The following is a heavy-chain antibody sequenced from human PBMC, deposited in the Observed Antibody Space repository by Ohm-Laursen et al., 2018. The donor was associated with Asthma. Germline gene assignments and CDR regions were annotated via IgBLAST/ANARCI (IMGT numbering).Heavy chain of an antibody. J-gene: IGHJ4*02. CDR3: ARLLSTTSYYFDY. Sequence: GTLSLTCAVYGGSFSGYYWSWIRQPPGKGLEWIGEINHSGSTNYNPSLKSRVTISVDTSKNQFSLKLSSVTAADTAVYYCARLLSTTSYYFDYWGQGTLVTVSS. CDR1: GGSFSGYY. V-gene: IGHV4-34*01. CDR2: INHSGST. D-gene: IGHD4-11*01.